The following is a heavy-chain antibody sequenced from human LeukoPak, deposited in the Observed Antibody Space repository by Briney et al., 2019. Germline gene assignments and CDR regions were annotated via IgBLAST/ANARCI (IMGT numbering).Heavy chain of an antibody. CDR3: ARVAEIQLWLRSAFDY. CDR2: ISRSSSTI. D-gene: IGHD5-18*01. Sequence: PGGSLRLSCAASGFTFSSYTMNWVRQAPGKGLEWVSYISRSSSTIYYADSVKGRFTISRDNAKNSLYLQMNSLRDEDTAVYYCARVAEIQLWLRSAFDYWGQGTLVTVSS. CDR1: GFTFSSYT. J-gene: IGHJ4*02. V-gene: IGHV3-48*02.